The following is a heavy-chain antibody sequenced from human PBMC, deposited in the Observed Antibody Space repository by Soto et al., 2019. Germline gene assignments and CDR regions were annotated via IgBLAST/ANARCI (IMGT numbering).Heavy chain of an antibody. CDR2: ISPGGSDT. CDR3: ARHKDGYAWDY. J-gene: IGHJ4*02. V-gene: IGHV5-51*01. CDR1: GYTFTSYW. D-gene: IGHD5-12*01. Sequence: GASLKISCKGSGYTFTSYWIGWVRQMPGKGLEWMGIISPGGSDTRYSPSFQGQVTISADKSISTAYLQWSSLRASDTAMYYCARHKDGYAWDYWGQGTLVTVSS.